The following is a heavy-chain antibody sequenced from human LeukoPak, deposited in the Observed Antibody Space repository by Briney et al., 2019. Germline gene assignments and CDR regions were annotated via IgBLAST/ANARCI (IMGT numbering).Heavy chain of an antibody. Sequence: SETLSLTCTVSGGSISSYYWSWIRQPPGKGLEWIGYIYYSGSTNYNPSLKSRVTISVDTSKNQFSLKLSSVTAADTAVYYCARGIAAAGPFDYWGQGTLVAVSS. CDR1: GGSISSYY. J-gene: IGHJ4*02. D-gene: IGHD6-13*01. CDR2: IYYSGST. CDR3: ARGIAAAGPFDY. V-gene: IGHV4-59*01.